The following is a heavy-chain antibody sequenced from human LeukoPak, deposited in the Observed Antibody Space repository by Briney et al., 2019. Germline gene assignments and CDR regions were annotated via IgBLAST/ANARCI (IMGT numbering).Heavy chain of an antibody. CDR1: GFTFSSYS. J-gene: IGHJ4*02. CDR2: ISSSSSYI. V-gene: IGHV3-21*01. CDR3: ARGKGSDNNDY. D-gene: IGHD3-10*01. Sequence: GGSLRLSCVASGFTFSSYSMNWVRQAPGKGLEWVSSISSSSSYIYYADSVKGRFTISRDNAKNSLYLQMNSLRAEDTAVYYCARGKGSDNNDYWGQGTLVTVSS.